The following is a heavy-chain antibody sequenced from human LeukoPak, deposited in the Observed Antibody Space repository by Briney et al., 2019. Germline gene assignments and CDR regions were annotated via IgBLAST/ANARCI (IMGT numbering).Heavy chain of an antibody. CDR2: ISPGGRTA. V-gene: IGHV3-74*01. CDR3: ARGTSDWHGTDY. Sequence: TGGSLRLSCAASGFTFRTYWMHWVRQGPGKGLVWLSQISPGGRTATYADSVKGRITISRDNAKNTLYLQINSLTDEDAAVYFCARGTSDWHGTDYWGQGTLVTVSS. CDR1: GFTFRTYW. D-gene: IGHD6-19*01. J-gene: IGHJ4*02.